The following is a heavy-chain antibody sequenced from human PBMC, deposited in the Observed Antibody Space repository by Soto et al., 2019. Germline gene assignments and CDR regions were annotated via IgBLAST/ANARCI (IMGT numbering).Heavy chain of an antibody. Sequence: GGSLRLSCAASGFTFSSYSMNWVRQAPGKGLEWVSSISSSSSYIYYADSVKGRFTISRDNAKNSLYLQMNSLRAEDTAVYYCAGKEMATIGWYFDLRGRGTLVTVSS. J-gene: IGHJ2*01. V-gene: IGHV3-21*01. CDR1: GFTFSSYS. CDR2: ISSSSSYI. CDR3: AGKEMATIGWYFDL. D-gene: IGHD5-12*01.